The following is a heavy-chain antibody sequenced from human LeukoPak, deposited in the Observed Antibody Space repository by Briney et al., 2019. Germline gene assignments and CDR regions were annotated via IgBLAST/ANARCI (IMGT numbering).Heavy chain of an antibody. V-gene: IGHV3-48*03. Sequence: GGSLRLSCAASGFTFSSYEMNWVRQAPGKGLEWVSYISSSGSTTYYADSVKGRFTISRDNSKNTLYLQMNSLRAEDTAVYYCAKDPYDYYDSSGYYYEPYFDYWGQGTLVTVSS. D-gene: IGHD3-22*01. CDR2: ISSSGSTT. CDR1: GFTFSSYE. J-gene: IGHJ4*02. CDR3: AKDPYDYYDSSGYYYEPYFDY.